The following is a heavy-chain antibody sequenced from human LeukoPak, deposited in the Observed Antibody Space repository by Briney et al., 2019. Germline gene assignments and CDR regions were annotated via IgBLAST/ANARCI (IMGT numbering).Heavy chain of an antibody. D-gene: IGHD3-22*01. Sequence: KSSETLSLTCTVSGGSISSGDYYWSWIRQPPGKGLEWIGYIYYSGSTYYNPSLKSRVTISVDTSKNHFSLRLSSVTAADTAVYYCARDRGYYDSSGYYSWGQGTLVTVSS. CDR3: ARDRGYYDSSGYYS. J-gene: IGHJ5*02. CDR2: IYYSGST. CDR1: GGSISSGDYY. V-gene: IGHV4-30-4*01.